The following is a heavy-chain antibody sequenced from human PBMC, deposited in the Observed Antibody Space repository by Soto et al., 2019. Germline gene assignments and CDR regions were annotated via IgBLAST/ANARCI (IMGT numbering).Heavy chain of an antibody. J-gene: IGHJ4*02. CDR1: GFTFSDYA. V-gene: IGHV3-30*18. D-gene: IGHD6-19*01. Sequence: VPLVESGGGVVQPGRSLRLSCAASGFTFSDYAMHWVRQAPGKGLEWVAVVSHDGRNTHYADSVKGRFTISRDSSKTTVSLEMTSLRAEDTAVSYCAKGGRQWLVTSDFNYWGQGALVTVSS. CDR2: VSHDGRNT. CDR3: AKGGRQWLVTSDFNY.